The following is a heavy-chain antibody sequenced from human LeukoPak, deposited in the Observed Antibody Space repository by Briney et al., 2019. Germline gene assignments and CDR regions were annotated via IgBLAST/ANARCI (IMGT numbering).Heavy chain of an antibody. Sequence: SQTLSLTCTVSDDSLTSGSHYWSWNRQPAGKGLEWIGRIFINGSTNYNPSLTSRVTISADTSKSQFSLKLTSVTAADAAVYYCARMRIIVVPAAKFRHFYYGMDVWGQGTTVTVSS. CDR1: DDSLTSGSHY. CDR3: ARMRIIVVPAAKFRHFYYGMDV. CDR2: IFINGST. D-gene: IGHD2-2*01. J-gene: IGHJ6*02. V-gene: IGHV4-61*02.